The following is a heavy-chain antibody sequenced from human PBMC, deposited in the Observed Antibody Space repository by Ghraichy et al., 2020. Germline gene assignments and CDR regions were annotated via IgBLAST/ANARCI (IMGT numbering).Heavy chain of an antibody. CDR3: ARFEGEIVLVGYYGMDV. Sequence: GGSLRLSCAASGFPFSSTWMRWVRQAPRKGLEWVANIKQDGSETYYVDSVMGRFTISRDNAKNSLYLQLNSLGAEDTAGYYCARFEGEIVLVGYYGMDVWGQGTTVTVSS. D-gene: IGHD2-8*01. CDR1: GFPFSSTW. CDR2: IKQDGSET. J-gene: IGHJ6*02. V-gene: IGHV3-7*03.